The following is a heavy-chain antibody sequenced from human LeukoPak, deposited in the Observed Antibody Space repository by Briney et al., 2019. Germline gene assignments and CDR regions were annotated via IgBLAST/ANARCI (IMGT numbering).Heavy chain of an antibody. V-gene: IGHV3-7*01. D-gene: IGHD6-13*01. Sequence: WGSLRLSCVASGFTFNSYWMSWVRQAPGKGLEWVANVQQLGSEKYYVDSVRGRFTISRDNAKNSVFLQMNSLRAEDTATYYCATTLNIATAGYFWGQGILVTVSS. CDR3: ATTLNIATAGYF. CDR2: VQQLGSEK. J-gene: IGHJ4*02. CDR1: GFTFNSYW.